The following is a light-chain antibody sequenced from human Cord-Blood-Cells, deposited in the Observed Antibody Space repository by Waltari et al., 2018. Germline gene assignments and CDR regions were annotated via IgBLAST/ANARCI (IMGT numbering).Light chain of an antibody. CDR1: RGHSSYA. CDR3: QTWGTGIRV. J-gene: IGLJ3*02. Sequence: QLVLTQPPSASASLGASVKLTCPLSRGHSSYAIAWHHQQPEKGPRYFMKLNSDGSHSKGDGIPDRFSGSSSGAERYLTISSLQSEDEADYYCQTWGTGIRVFGGGTKLTVL. CDR2: LNSDGSH. V-gene: IGLV4-69*01.